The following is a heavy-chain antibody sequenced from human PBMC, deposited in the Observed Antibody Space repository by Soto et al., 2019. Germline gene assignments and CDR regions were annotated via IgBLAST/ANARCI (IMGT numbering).Heavy chain of an antibody. CDR2: ISWNSGSI. J-gene: IGHJ4*02. CDR3: AQDSVAGYSSGWYDY. CDR1: GFTFDDYA. D-gene: IGHD6-19*01. Sequence: PGGSLRLSCAASGFTFDDYAMHWGRQAPGKGLEWVSGISWNSGSIGYADSVKGRFTISRDNAKNSLYLQMNSLRAEDTALYYCAQDSVAGYSSGWYDYWGQGTLVTVSS. V-gene: IGHV3-9*01.